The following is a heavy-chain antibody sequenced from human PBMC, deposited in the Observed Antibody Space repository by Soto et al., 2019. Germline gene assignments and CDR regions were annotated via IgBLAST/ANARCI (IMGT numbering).Heavy chain of an antibody. CDR3: AREGYYSGSGSFSPPRYYGMDV. CDR1: GYTFIRYG. D-gene: IGHD3-10*01. Sequence: ASVKVSCKASGYTFIRYGISWVRQAPGQGLEWMGWISPYNDNTKYAQTLQGRVTLTTDTSTRTAYMELRTLRSDDTAVYYCAREGYYSGSGSFSPPRYYGMDVWGQGTTVTVSS. V-gene: IGHV1-18*01. J-gene: IGHJ6*02. CDR2: ISPYNDNT.